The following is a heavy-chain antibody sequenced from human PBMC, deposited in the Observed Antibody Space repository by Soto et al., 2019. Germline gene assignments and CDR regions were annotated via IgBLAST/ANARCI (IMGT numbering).Heavy chain of an antibody. J-gene: IGHJ4*02. V-gene: IGHV1-69*01. D-gene: IGHD2-15*01. Sequence: QVQLVQSGAEVKKPGSSVKVSCKASGSTFSSYAISWVRQAPGQGLEWMGGIIPIFGTANYAQKFQGRVTITAYESTSTAYMELSSLRSEDTAVYYCARDADCSGGSCYGDYWGQGTLVTVSS. CDR3: ARDADCSGGSCYGDY. CDR2: IIPIFGTA. CDR1: GSTFSSYA.